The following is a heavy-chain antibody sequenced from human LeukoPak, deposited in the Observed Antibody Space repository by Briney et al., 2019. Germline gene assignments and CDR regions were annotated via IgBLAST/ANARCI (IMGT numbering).Heavy chain of an antibody. J-gene: IGHJ4*02. CDR2: ISGIDSGA. Sequence: PGGSLRLSCAASGFIFSSYAMSWVRQAPGKGLEWVATISGIDSGAYYADSVKGRFTISRDNSKNTLYLHMNSLRAEDTAVYYCAKDGSTYYDRSGYYPFHYWGQGALVTVSS. V-gene: IGHV3-23*01. CDR1: GFIFSSYA. CDR3: AKDGSTYYDRSGYYPFHY. D-gene: IGHD3-22*01.